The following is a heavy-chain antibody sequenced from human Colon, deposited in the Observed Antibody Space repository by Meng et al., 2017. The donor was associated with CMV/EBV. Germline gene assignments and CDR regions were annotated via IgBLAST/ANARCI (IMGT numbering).Heavy chain of an antibody. CDR2: ISDDGGTT. V-gene: IGHV3-11*01. CDR3: ARDLNGFDY. D-gene: IGHD2-8*01. CDR1: GFWSSDYY. J-gene: IGHJ4*02. Sequence: LSGAASGFWSSDYYMGWIRQAPGKGLEWVSYISDDGGTTYYADSVKGRFTISRDNAKNSLYLQMNSLRAEDTAVYYCARDLNGFDYWGQGTLVTVSS.